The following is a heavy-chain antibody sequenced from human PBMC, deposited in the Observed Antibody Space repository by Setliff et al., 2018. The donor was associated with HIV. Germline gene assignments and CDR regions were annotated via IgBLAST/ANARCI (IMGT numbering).Heavy chain of an antibody. CDR2: INPTGGDT. CDR3: ATDVGVVTAHNWFDP. CDR1: GYTFTKYY. Sequence: ASVKVSCKSSGYTFTKYYMHWVRQAPGQGLEWMGVINPTGGDTRYAQKFQDRVTMTEDTSTDTAYMELSSLRSDDTAVYYCATDVGVVTAHNWFDPWGQGTLVTVSS. J-gene: IGHJ5*02. V-gene: IGHV1-46*01. D-gene: IGHD2-21*02.